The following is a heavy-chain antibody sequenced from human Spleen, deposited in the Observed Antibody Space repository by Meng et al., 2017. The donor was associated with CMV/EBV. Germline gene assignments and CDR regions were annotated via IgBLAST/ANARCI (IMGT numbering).Heavy chain of an antibody. J-gene: IGHJ4*02. D-gene: IGHD5-12*01. V-gene: IGHV1-2*06. CDR1: GYTFTGYY. Sequence: CKASGYTFTGYYMHWVRQAPGQGLEWMGRINPNSGGTNYAQKFQGRVTMTRDTSISTAYMELSRLRSDDTAVYYCARMGYSGYDRSDYWGQGTLVTVSS. CDR2: INPNSGGT. CDR3: ARMGYSGYDRSDY.